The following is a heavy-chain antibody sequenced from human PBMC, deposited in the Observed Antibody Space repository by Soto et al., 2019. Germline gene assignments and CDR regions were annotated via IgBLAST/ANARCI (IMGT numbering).Heavy chain of an antibody. CDR3: ARVGSYYYDSSGYYDFDY. V-gene: IGHV4-38-2*01. CDR2: IYHSGST. J-gene: IGHJ4*02. D-gene: IGHD3-22*01. CDR1: GYSISSGYY. Sequence: SETLSRTCDVSGYSISSGYYWGWIRQPPGKGLEWIGSIYHSGSTYYNPSLKSRVTISVDTSKNQFSLKLSSVTAADTAVYYCARVGSYYYDSSGYYDFDYWGQGTMFTVS.